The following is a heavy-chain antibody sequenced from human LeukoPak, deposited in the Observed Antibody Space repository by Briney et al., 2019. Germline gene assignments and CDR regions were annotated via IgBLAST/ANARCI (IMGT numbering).Heavy chain of an antibody. D-gene: IGHD6-19*01. CDR2: IYYSGST. V-gene: IGHV4-39*07. CDR1: GGSISSSSYY. Sequence: PSETLSLTCTVSGGSISSSSYYWGWIRQPPGKGLEWIGSIYYSGSTYYNPSLKSRVTISVDTSKNQFSLKLSSVTAADTAVYYCARPVGQWRNDAFDIWGQGTMVTVSS. CDR3: ARPVGQWRNDAFDI. J-gene: IGHJ3*02.